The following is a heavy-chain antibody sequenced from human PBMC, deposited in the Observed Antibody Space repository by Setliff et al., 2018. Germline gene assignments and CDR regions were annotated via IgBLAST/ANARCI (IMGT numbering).Heavy chain of an antibody. V-gene: IGHV1-69*10. D-gene: IGHD6-13*01. J-gene: IGHJ5*02. CDR2: TIPLLPLP. Sequence: SVKVSCKASGGTLSTLSIAWVRQAPGQGLEWMGGTIPLLPLPNYAVKFQGRVTITADKSTSTAYMELRSLTSEDTAVYYCALEEYTSRWTKRFDPWGQGTLVTVSS. CDR3: ALEEYTSRWTKRFDP. CDR1: GGTLSTLS.